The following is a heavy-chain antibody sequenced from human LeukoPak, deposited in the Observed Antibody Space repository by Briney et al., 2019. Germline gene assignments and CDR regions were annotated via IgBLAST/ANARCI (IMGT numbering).Heavy chain of an antibody. Sequence: PGGSLRLSCSVSGFTFSEYWMRWVRQAPGKGLEWVASIDKDGSEKRYVDPVKGRFTISRDNAKNSVYLEMTSLGAEDTALYYCATYTQHFGAPGTDYWGQGTLVTVSS. J-gene: IGHJ4*02. CDR2: IDKDGSEK. D-gene: IGHD3-10*01. CDR1: GFTFSEYW. V-gene: IGHV3-7*01. CDR3: ATYTQHFGAPGTDY.